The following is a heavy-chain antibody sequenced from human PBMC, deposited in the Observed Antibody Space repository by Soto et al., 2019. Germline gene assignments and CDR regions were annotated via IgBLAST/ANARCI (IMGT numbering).Heavy chain of an antibody. CDR2: FIPILDKT. CDR3: ATHHPMCYYDYVFDH. V-gene: IGHV1-69*02. J-gene: IGHJ4*02. D-gene: IGHD3-16*01. CDR1: GGTFSDYT. Sequence: QIQLVQSGAEVRKPGSSVKVSCTFSGGTFSDYTINWVRQAPGHGLEWLGRFIPILDKTHYAQKFEGRVTIAAETSSDSAHDTFSLELNSLTSDDTANYYCATHHPMCYYDYVFDHWGQGALVTVSS.